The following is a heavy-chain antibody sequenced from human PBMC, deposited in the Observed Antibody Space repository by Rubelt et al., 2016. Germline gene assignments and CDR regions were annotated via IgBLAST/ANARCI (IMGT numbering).Heavy chain of an antibody. Sequence: EVQLVESGGSLVQPGGSLRLSCAASGFTVSNSYMNWVRHAPGKELEWVSLIYGGGVAYSEDSVKGRFSISRDNSRNTLFLQMNNLRGDDTAVYYCATSEGMDSFYALDVWGQGTTVTVSS. CDR2: IYGGGVA. V-gene: IGHV3-66*02. CDR1: GFTVSNSY. D-gene: IGHD2/OR15-2a*01. J-gene: IGHJ6*02. CDR3: ATSEGMDSFYALDV.